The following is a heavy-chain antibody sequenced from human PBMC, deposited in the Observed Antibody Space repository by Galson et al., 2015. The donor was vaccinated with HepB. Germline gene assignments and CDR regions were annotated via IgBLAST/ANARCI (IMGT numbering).Heavy chain of an antibody. J-gene: IGHJ4*02. V-gene: IGHV1-3*01. CDR3: ARGLNMLVGPMDS. CDR2: INPGNGHT. D-gene: IGHD2-15*01. Sequence: SVKVSCKASGYTFTMFAVHWVRQAPGQRLEWMGWINPGNGHTVYSQKFQGRVTISSDISANIAYMELNSLTSGDSAVYFCARGLNMLVGPMDSWGQGTLVTVSS. CDR1: GYTFTMFA.